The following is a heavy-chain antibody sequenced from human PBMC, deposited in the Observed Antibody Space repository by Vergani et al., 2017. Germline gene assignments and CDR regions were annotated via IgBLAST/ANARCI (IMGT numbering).Heavy chain of an antibody. V-gene: IGHV4-30-4*08. CDR3: ARVGVVRGVSYYYYYYVMDV. Sequence: QVQLQESGPGLVKPSQTLSLTCTVSGGSISSGDYYWSWIRQPPGKGLEWIGYIYYSGSTYYNPSLKSRVTISVDTSKNQFSLMLSSVTAADTAVYYCARVGVVRGVSYYYYYYVMDVWGQXP. CDR2: IYYSGST. CDR1: GGSISSGDYY. D-gene: IGHD3-10*01. J-gene: IGHJ6*02.